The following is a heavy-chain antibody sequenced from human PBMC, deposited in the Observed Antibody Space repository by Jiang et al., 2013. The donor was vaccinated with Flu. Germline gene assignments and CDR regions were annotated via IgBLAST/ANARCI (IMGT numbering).Heavy chain of an antibody. CDR3: ARRLGSLNWYFDL. V-gene: IGHV4-39*01. Sequence: LLKPSETLSLTCTVSGGSISSGSYYWGWIRQPPGKGLEWIGSMYYSGSTYYNPSLKSRVTISVDTSKNQFSLKLSSVTAADTAVYYCARRLGSLNWYFDLWGRGTLVTVSS. CDR1: GGSISSGSYY. D-gene: IGHD3-9*01. CDR2: MYYSGST. J-gene: IGHJ2*01.